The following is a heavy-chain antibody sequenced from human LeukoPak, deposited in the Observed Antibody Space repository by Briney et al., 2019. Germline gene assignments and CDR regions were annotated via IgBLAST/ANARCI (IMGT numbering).Heavy chain of an antibody. CDR1: GYTFTSYY. CDR2: INPSGGST. J-gene: IGHJ4*02. CDR3: AKHHFYGDYIPVADSLNYFDY. Sequence: ASVKVSCKASGYTFTSYYMHWVRQAPGQGLEWMGIINPSGGSTSYAQKFQGRVTMTRDTSTSTVYMELSSLRAEDTAVYYCAKHHFYGDYIPVADSLNYFDYWGQGTLVTVSS. V-gene: IGHV1-46*01. D-gene: IGHD4-17*01.